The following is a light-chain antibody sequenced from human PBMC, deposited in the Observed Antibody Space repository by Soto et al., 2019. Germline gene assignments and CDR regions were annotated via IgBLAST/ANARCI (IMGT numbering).Light chain of an antibody. V-gene: IGKV1-8*01. J-gene: IGKJ5*01. CDR2: AAS. Sequence: AIRMIESQSALAASTGDMVTIICGASQGISSYLAWYQQKPGKAPELLIYAASTLQSGVPSRFSCSGSGTDFTLTISCLQSEEFATYDCQQYYSYPITFCQYTRVEIK. CDR1: QGISSY. CDR3: QQYYSYPIT.